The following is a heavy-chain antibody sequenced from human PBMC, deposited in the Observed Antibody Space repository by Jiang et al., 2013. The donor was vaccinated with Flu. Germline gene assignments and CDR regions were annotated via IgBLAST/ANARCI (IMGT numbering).Heavy chain of an antibody. CDR2: ISGSGGST. Sequence: AAVSDSPLVSYAMRLGPARRPREGGVGVGSSAISGSGGSTYYADSVKGRFTISRDNSKNTLYLQMNSLRAEDTAVYYCARDFVVVPAATESGGYYYYYGMDVWGKGTTVTVSS. CDR3: ARDFVVVPAATESGGYYYYYGMDV. V-gene: IGHV3-23*01. D-gene: IGHD2-2*01. J-gene: IGHJ6*04. CDR1: DSPLVSYA.